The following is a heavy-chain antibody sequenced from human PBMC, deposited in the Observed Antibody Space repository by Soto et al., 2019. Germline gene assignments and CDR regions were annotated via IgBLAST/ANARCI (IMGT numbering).Heavy chain of an antibody. Sequence: GGSLRLSCAASGCTFSDHCMDWVRQASGKGLEWVGRIRNKANSYTAEYAASVKGRFTISRDDSKNSLYLQMNSLKIEDTALYYCVRAGTGYQLDYWGQGTLVTVSS. CDR1: GCTFSDHC. J-gene: IGHJ4*02. CDR3: VRAGTGYQLDY. CDR2: IRNKANSYTA. V-gene: IGHV3-72*01. D-gene: IGHD3-9*01.